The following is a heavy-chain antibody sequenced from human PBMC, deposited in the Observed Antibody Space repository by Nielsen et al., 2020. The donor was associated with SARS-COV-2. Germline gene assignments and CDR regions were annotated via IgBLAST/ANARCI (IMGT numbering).Heavy chain of an antibody. J-gene: IGHJ4*02. CDR1: GYTFTSYG. Sequence: ASVKVSCKASGYTFTSYGISWVRQAPGQGLEWMGRINPNSGGTNYAQKFQGRVTMTRDTSISTAYMELSRLRSDDTAVYYCARDYGCSGGSCYGYWGQGTLVTVSS. V-gene: IGHV1-2*06. CDR3: ARDYGCSGGSCYGY. CDR2: INPNSGGT. D-gene: IGHD2-15*01.